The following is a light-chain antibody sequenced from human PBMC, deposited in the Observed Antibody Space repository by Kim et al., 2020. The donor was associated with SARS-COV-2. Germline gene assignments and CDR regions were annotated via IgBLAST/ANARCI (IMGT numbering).Light chain of an antibody. CDR2: GKN. J-gene: IGLJ3*02. CDR3: NSRDSSGNQLV. Sequence: LGQTVRITCQGDSLRSYYASWYQQKPGQAPVLVIHGKNNRPSGIPDRFSGSSSGNTASLTITGAQAEDEADYYCNSRDSSGNQLVFGGGTKLTVL. V-gene: IGLV3-19*01. CDR1: SLRSYY.